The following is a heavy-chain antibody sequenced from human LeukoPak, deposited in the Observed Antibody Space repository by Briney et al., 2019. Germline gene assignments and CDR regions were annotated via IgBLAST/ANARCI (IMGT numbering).Heavy chain of an antibody. CDR1: GVTLSNYA. CDR2: ISSSGSGGNT. J-gene: IGHJ4*02. CDR3: AIYDSSGYYNY. Sequence: PGGSLRLSCVASGVTLSNYAMSWARQAPGKRLEWVSGISSSGSGGNTYYADSVKGRFTISRDSSRNTLFLHMNTLRAEDTAVYYCAIYDSSGYYNYWGQGTLVTVSS. V-gene: IGHV3-23*01. D-gene: IGHD3-22*01.